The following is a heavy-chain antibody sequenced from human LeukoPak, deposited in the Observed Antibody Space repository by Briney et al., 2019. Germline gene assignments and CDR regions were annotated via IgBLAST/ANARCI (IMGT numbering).Heavy chain of an antibody. CDR3: VRLAVRGLIGP. D-gene: IGHD3-10*01. J-gene: IGHJ5*02. CDR2: IIPIFGTA. Sequence: ASVKVSCKASGGTFSSYAISWVRQAPGQGLEWMGGIIPIFGTANYAQNFQGRVTITRDTSISTAYMELSSLRSEDTAVYYCVRLAVRGLIGPWGQGTLVTVSS. CDR1: GGTFSSYA. V-gene: IGHV1-69*05.